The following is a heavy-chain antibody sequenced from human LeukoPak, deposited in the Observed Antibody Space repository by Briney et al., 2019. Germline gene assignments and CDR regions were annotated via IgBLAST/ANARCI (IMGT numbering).Heavy chain of an antibody. D-gene: IGHD3-16*02. CDR1: GFTFSTYA. J-gene: IGHJ4*02. Sequence: PGGSLRLSCAASGFTFSTYAVNWVRQAPGKGLEWVASISGSSSNKHYADSVKGRLTISRDNAKDSLFLQLSSLRAEDTAVYYCASQDYVWGSFRFWGQGTPVTVSS. CDR2: ISGSSSNK. CDR3: ASQDYVWGSFRF. V-gene: IGHV3-21*01.